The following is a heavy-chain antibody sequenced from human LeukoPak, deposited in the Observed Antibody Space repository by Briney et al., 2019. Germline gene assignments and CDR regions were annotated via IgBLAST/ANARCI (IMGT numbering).Heavy chain of an antibody. Sequence: PGRSLRLSCAASGFTFSSYGMHWVRQAPGKGLEWVAVIWYDGSNAHYADSVKGRFTISRDNSKKTLYLQMNSLRAEDTALYYCAKAQFGITGDASRRLYYFDYWGQGTLVTVSS. CDR3: AKAQFGITGDASRRLYYFDY. D-gene: IGHD7-27*01. CDR1: GFTFSSYG. V-gene: IGHV3-33*06. CDR2: IWYDGSNA. J-gene: IGHJ4*02.